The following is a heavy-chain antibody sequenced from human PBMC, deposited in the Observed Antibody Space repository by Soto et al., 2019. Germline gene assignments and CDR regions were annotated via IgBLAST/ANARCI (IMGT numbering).Heavy chain of an antibody. CDR2: IYHSGST. CDR1: GYSISSGYY. J-gene: IGHJ4*02. CDR3: ARVSADIVVVPAAIGFDY. V-gene: IGHV4-38-2*01. D-gene: IGHD2-2*02. Sequence: SETLSLTCAVSGYSISSGYYWGWIRQPPGKGLEWSGSIYHSGSTYYNPSLKSRVTISVDTSKNQFSLKLSSVTAAGTAVYYCARVSADIVVVPAAIGFDYWGQGTLVTVSS.